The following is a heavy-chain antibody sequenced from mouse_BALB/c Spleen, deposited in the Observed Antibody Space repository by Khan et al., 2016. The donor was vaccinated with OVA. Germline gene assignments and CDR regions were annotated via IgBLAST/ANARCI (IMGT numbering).Heavy chain of an antibody. Sequence: EVQLQESGPGLVKPSQSLSLTCTVTGYSITSDYAWNWIRQFPGNKLEWMGYIKYSGSTSYNPSLKGRISFTRDTSKNPCFLQLNSVTAEDTATYYCARSGTITTVVATDFDYWGQGTTLTVSS. D-gene: IGHD1-1*01. CDR3: ARSGTITTVVATDFDY. J-gene: IGHJ2*01. V-gene: IGHV3-2*02. CDR1: GYSITSDYA. CDR2: IKYSGST.